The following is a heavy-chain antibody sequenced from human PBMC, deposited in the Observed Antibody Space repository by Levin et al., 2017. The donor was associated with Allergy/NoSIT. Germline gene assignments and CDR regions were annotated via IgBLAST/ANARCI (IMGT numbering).Heavy chain of an antibody. D-gene: IGHD5-12*01. CDR1: GFTFSSYS. CDR2: ITSSSSYI. J-gene: IGHJ4*02. Sequence: ETLSLTCAASGFTFSSYSVNWVRQAPGKGLEWVSSITSSSSYIYYADSVKGRFTISRDNAKNSLYLQMNSLRAEDTAVYYCARDTGGYDWGYFDYWGQGTLVTVSS. CDR3: ARDTGGYDWGYFDY. V-gene: IGHV3-21*01.